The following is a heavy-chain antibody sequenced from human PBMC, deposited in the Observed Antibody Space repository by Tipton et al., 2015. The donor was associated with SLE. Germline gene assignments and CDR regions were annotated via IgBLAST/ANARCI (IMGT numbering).Heavy chain of an antibody. Sequence: QLVQSGAEVKKPGASVKVSCKASGYTFTSYGISWVRQAPGQGLEWMGWISAYNGNTNYAQKLQGRVTITADKSTSTAYMELSSLRSEDTAVFYCARAYHYYDRRPPDAFDIWGQGTRVTVSS. V-gene: IGHV1-18*04. CDR1: GYTFTSYG. CDR2: ISAYNGNT. J-gene: IGHJ3*02. CDR3: ARAYHYYDRRPPDAFDI. D-gene: IGHD3-22*01.